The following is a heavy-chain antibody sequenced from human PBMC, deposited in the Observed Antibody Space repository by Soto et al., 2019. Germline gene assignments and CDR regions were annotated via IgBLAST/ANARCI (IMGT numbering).Heavy chain of an antibody. V-gene: IGHV3-23*01. CDR3: AKEGGGGVEPAKRLYKYYLDY. D-gene: IGHD2-2*01. J-gene: IGHJ4*02. CDR2: ISGRGDNT. Sequence: GGSLRLSCAASGFTFSSYAMSWVRQAPGKGLEWVSAISGRGDNTYYADSVTGRFTISRDNAKNTLYLQMNSLRAEDTALYYCAKEGGGGVEPAKRLYKYYLDYWGQGTLVTVSS. CDR1: GFTFSSYA.